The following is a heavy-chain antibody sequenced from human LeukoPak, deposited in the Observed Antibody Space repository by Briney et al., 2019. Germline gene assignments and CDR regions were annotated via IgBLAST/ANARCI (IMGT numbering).Heavy chain of an antibody. CDR3: SREATPSKYSSSWYMFDY. CDR1: GGSISSYY. D-gene: IGHD6-13*01. CDR2: IYTSGST. J-gene: IGHJ4*02. V-gene: IGHV4-4*07. Sequence: SETLSLTCTVSGGSISSYYWSWIRQPAGKGLEWIGRIYTSGSTNYNTSLKSRVTMSVDTSKNQFSLKLSSVTAADTAVYYCSREATPSKYSSSWYMFDYWGQGTLVTVSS.